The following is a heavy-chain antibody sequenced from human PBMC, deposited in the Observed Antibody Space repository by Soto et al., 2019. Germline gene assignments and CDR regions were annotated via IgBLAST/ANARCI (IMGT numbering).Heavy chain of an antibody. CDR3: ARDFPLGWLELAYYYYGMDV. V-gene: IGHV3-21*01. CDR2: ISSSSSYI. CDR1: GFTFSSYS. Sequence: PGGSLRLSCAASGFTFSSYSMNWVRQAPGKGLEWVSSISSSSSYIYYADSVKGRFTISRDNAKNSLYLQMNSLRAEDTAVYYCARDFPLGWLELAYYYYGMDVWGQGTTVTVSS. D-gene: IGHD1-7*01. J-gene: IGHJ6*02.